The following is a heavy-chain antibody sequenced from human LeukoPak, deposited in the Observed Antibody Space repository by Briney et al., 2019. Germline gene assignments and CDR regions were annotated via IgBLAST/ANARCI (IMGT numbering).Heavy chain of an antibody. CDR3: ASHSSNWYTERFFDY. CDR1: GFTFRDYS. J-gene: IGHJ4*02. D-gene: IGHD6-13*01. Sequence: GGSLRLSCAASGFTFRDYSMNWVRQAPGKGLEWVSYISSTSNTIYYADSVKGRFTISRDNAKNSLYLQMNSLRAEDTAVYYCASHSSNWYTERFFDYWGQGTLVTVSS. CDR2: ISSTSNTI. V-gene: IGHV3-48*04.